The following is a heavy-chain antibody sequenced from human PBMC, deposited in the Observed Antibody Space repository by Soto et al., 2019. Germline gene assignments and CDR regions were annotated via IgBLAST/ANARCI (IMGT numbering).Heavy chain of an antibody. V-gene: IGHV3-53*01. D-gene: IGHD1-26*01. CDR1: GFTVSTNY. J-gene: IGHJ4*02. CDR2: IYSGGNT. CDR3: ARASGSRAFDN. Sequence: PGGSLRLSCAAPGFTVSTNYVSWVRQAPGKGLEWVSVIYSGGNTYYTDSVKGRFTISRDSSKNTVDLQMNSLRAEDTAVYFCARASGSRAFDNWGQGTLVTVSS.